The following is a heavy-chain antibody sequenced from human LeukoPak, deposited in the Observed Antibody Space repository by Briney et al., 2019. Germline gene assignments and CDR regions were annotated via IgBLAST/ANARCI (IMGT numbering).Heavy chain of an antibody. CDR3: ARVSDTSMVTPGFDS. Sequence: ASVKVSCKTSGYNFNRYTITWVRQAPGQGLEWMGWVSTSNGDTNYAEKFQGRVIMTTETVTKTAYMELRRLRSGDTAMYFCARVSDTSMVTPGFDSWGQGILVTVSS. V-gene: IGHV1-18*01. CDR1: GYNFNRYT. J-gene: IGHJ4*02. D-gene: IGHD5-18*01. CDR2: VSTSNGDT.